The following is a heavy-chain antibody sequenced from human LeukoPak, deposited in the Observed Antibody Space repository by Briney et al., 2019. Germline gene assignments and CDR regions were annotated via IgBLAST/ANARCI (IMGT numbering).Heavy chain of an antibody. D-gene: IGHD2-15*01. V-gene: IGHV4-38-2*01. CDR2: IYHSGNT. J-gene: IGHJ5*02. CDR1: GYSISSGYY. CDR3: ARQGGSYWDWFDP. Sequence: SETVSLTCAVSGYSISSGYYWGWIRQPPGKGLDWIGSIYHSGNTYYNPSLKSRVTISVDTSKNQFSLKLSSVTAADTAVYYCARQGGSYWDWFDPWGQGTLVTVSS.